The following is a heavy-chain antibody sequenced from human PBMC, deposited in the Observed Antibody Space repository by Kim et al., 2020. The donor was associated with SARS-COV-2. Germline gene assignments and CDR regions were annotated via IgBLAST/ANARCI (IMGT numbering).Heavy chain of an antibody. CDR3: ARRIAVRRWFDP. V-gene: IGHV4-34*01. CDR1: GGSFSGYY. D-gene: IGHD6-19*01. CDR2: INHSGST. J-gene: IGHJ5*02. Sequence: SETLSLTCAVYGGSFSGYYWSWIRQPPGKGLEWIGEINHSGSTNYNPSLKSRVTISVDTSKNQFSLKLSSVTAADTAVYYCARRIAVRRWFDPLGQGTLVTVSS.